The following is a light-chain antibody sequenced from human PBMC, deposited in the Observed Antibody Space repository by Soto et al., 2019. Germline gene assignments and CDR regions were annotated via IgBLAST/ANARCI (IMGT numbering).Light chain of an antibody. CDR1: QSVSSY. CDR2: YAA. J-gene: IGKJ5*01. Sequence: EIVLTQSPATLSLSPGERATLSCRASQSVSSYLAWYQQKPGQAPRLLIDYAANRATGIPARFSGSGSGKDFTLTSSSREPEDFAVYYCQQRSNWPPRTFGKGTRLEIK. V-gene: IGKV3-11*01. CDR3: QQRSNWPPRT.